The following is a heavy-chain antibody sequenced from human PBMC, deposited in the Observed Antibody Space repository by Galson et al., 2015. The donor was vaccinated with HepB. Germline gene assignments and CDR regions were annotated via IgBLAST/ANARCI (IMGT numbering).Heavy chain of an antibody. CDR1: GGSISSGGYY. CDR3: STAMERGDAFDI. Sequence: TLSLTCTVSGGSISSGGYYWSWIRQHPGKGLEWIGYIYYSGSTYYNPSLKSRVTISVDTSKNQFSLKLSSVTAADTAVYYCSTAMERGDAFDIWGQGTMVTVSS. V-gene: IGHV4-31*03. J-gene: IGHJ3*02. CDR2: IYYSGST. D-gene: IGHD5-18*01.